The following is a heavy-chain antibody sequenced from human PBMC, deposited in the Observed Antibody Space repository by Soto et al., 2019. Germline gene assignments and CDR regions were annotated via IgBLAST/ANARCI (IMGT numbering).Heavy chain of an antibody. V-gene: IGHV1-69*13. D-gene: IGHD5-12*01. CDR1: GGTFSSYA. CDR3: ARRVPRWLQLGY. CDR2: IIPIFGTA. J-gene: IGHJ4*02. Sequence: GASVKVSCKASGGTFSSYAISWVRQAPGQGLEWMGGIIPIFGTANYAQKFQGRVTITADESTSTAYMELSSLRSEYTAVYYCARRVPRWLQLGYWGQGTLVTVSS.